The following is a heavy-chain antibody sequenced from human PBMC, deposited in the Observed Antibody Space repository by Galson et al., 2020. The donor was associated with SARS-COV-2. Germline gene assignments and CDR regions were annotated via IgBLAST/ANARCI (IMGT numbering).Heavy chain of an antibody. CDR2: ISAYNGNT. CDR3: ARGYGSGSYRRYYYYGMDV. V-gene: IGHV1-18*01. Sequence: ASVKVSCKASGYTFTSYGISWVRQAPGQGLEWMGWISAYNGNTNYAQKLQGRVTMTTDTSTSTAYMELRSLRSDDTAVYYCARGYGSGSYRRYYYYGMDVWGQGTTVTVSS. CDR1: GYTFTSYG. D-gene: IGHD3-10*01. J-gene: IGHJ6*02.